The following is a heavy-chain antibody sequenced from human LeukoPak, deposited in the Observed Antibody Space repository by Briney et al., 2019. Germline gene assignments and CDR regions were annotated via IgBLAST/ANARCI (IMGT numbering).Heavy chain of an antibody. CDR3: AKLAPYDYVWGSYRWEGNYFDY. V-gene: IGHV3-23*01. Sequence: GGSLRLSCAASGYTFSSYAMSWVRQAPGKGLEWVSAISGSGGSTYYADSVKGRFTISRDNSKNTLYLQMNSLRAEDTAVYYCAKLAPYDYVWGSYRWEGNYFDYWGQGTLVTVSS. J-gene: IGHJ4*02. CDR2: ISGSGGST. CDR1: GYTFSSYA. D-gene: IGHD3-16*02.